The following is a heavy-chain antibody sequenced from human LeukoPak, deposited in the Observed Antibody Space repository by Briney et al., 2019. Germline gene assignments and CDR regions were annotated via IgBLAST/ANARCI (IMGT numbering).Heavy chain of an antibody. J-gene: IGHJ4*02. Sequence: PGGSLRLSCAASGFTFSSYAMSWVRQAPGKGLEWVAFIRYDGSNKYYADSVKGRFTISRDNAKNSLYLQMNSLRAEDTAVYYCAAYYDFWSGYYTGGYFDYWGQGTLVTVSS. CDR2: IRYDGSNK. CDR1: GFTFSSYA. V-gene: IGHV3-30*02. D-gene: IGHD3-3*01. CDR3: AAYYDFWSGYYTGGYFDY.